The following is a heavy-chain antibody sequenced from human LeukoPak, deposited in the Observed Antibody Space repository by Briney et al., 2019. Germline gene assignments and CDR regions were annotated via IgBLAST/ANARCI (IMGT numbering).Heavy chain of an antibody. CDR3: ASYREAYDLYPHGLDV. V-gene: IGHV4-61*02. J-gene: IGHJ3*01. CDR2: IYASGNT. D-gene: IGHD5-24*01. Sequence: SETLSLTCSVSGASVSTTAYFWNWIRQPAGEGLEWIGRIYASGNTHYNPSLKSRVTMSLDTSKNQFSLTMNSVTAADSAVYFCASYREAYDLYPHGLDVWGRGTVVTVSS. CDR1: GASVSTTAYF.